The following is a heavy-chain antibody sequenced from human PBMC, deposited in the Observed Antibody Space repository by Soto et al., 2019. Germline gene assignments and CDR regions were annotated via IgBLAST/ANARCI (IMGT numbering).Heavy chain of an antibody. V-gene: IGHV4-34*01. CDR1: GGSFSGYY. D-gene: IGHD2-2*01. J-gene: IGHJ6*02. CDR3: ARFVAAANYYYYGMDV. CDR2: INHSGST. Sequence: PSETLSLTCAVYGGSFSGYYWSWIRQPPGKGLEWIGEINHSGSTNYNPSLKSRVTISVDTSKNQFSLKLSSVTAADTAVYYCARFVAAANYYYYGMDVWGQGTTVTVSS.